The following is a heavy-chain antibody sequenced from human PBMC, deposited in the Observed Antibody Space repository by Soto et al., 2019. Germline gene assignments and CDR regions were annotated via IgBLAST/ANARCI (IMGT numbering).Heavy chain of an antibody. D-gene: IGHD3-3*01. CDR1: GGSFSGYY. Sequence: QVQLQQWGAGLLKPSETLSLTCAVYGGSFSGYYWSWIRQPPGKGLEWIGEINHSGSTNYNPSLKSRVTIPVDTSKNQFSLKLSSVTAADTAVYYCATDSWFDPWGQGTLVTVSS. CDR2: INHSGST. CDR3: ATDSWFDP. J-gene: IGHJ5*02. V-gene: IGHV4-34*01.